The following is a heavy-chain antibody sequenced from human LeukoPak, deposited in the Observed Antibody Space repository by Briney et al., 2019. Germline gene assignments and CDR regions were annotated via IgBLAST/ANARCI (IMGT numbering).Heavy chain of an antibody. J-gene: IGHJ3*02. CDR2: IDYSEST. Sequence: SETLSLTRTLPRRTISRYYWSWIRQPPGKGLEWIAYIDYSESTNYNPSLKGRLTISLDASKNQFSLKLSSVTAADTAVYYCARDRRRDLLHAFDIWGQGTMVTVSS. D-gene: IGHD1-26*01. CDR3: ARDRRRDLLHAFDI. V-gene: IGHV4-59*01. CDR1: RRTISRYY.